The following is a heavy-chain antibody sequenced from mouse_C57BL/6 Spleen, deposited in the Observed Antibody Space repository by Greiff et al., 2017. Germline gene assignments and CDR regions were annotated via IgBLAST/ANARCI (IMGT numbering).Heavy chain of an antibody. D-gene: IGHD3-2*02. CDR2: IYPGSGNT. J-gene: IGHJ2*01. CDR1: GYSFTSYY. Sequence: QVQLQQSGPELVKPGASVKISCKASGYSFTSYYIHWVKQRPGQGLEWIGWIYPGSGNTKYNEKFKGKATLTADTSSSTAYMQLISLTSEDSAVYYCAREVSSGRYFDYWGQGTTRTVSS. CDR3: AREVSSGRYFDY. V-gene: IGHV1-66*01.